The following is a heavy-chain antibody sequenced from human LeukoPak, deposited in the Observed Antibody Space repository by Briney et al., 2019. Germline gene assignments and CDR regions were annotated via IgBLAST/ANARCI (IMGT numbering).Heavy chain of an antibody. Sequence: GGSLRLSCAASGFIFSDYYMVWIRQAPGKGLEWVAYISSGGDTFFYADSVKGRFTISRDNSGDSLYLQMNSLRAEDTAVYYCAIGDGVYDYVWGRSYWVQGTLVTVSS. V-gene: IGHV3-11*01. D-gene: IGHD3-16*01. CDR1: GFIFSDYY. CDR2: ISSGGDTF. J-gene: IGHJ4*02. CDR3: AIGDGVYDYVWGRSY.